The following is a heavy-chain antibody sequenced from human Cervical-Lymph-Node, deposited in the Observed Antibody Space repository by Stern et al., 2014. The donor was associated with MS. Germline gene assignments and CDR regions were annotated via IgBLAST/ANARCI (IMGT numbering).Heavy chain of an antibody. Sequence: VQLVESGPGLVKPSETLSLTCTVSGYSISSGYYWGWIRQPPGKGLEWIGTIYHSGSTYYNPSLKSRVTISVETSKNQFSPKLSSGTAADTAVYYCAREEQQLVHGNWFDPWGQGTLVTVSS. CDR3: AREEQQLVHGNWFDP. CDR1: GYSISSGYY. CDR2: IYHSGST. V-gene: IGHV4-38-2*02. J-gene: IGHJ5*02. D-gene: IGHD6-13*01.